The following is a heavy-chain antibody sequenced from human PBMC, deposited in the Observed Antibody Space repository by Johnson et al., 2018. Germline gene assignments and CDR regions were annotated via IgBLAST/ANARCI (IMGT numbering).Heavy chain of an antibody. J-gene: IGHJ3*02. CDR2: IKHKPDGGTT. CDR3: TADLAMIGGDI. CDR1: GFTFSNAW. Sequence: VQLVESGGGLVKPGGSLRVSCAASGFTFSNAWMSWVRQATGKGLEWFGRIKHKPDGGTTDYAAAVKGRFTISRDDSKNTGYVQQNRLKTEDKAMYYCTADLAMIGGDIWGQGTMVTVSS. V-gene: IGHV3-15*01. D-gene: IGHD3-22*01.